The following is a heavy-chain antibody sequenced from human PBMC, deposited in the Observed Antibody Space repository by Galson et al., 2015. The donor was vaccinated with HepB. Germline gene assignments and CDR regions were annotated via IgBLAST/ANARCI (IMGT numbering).Heavy chain of an antibody. J-gene: IGHJ5*02. V-gene: IGHV3-33*01. CDR1: GFSFRSYG. Sequence: SLRLSCAASGFSFRSYGMHWVRHAPGKGLEWVAMVGVDGAEKYYTDSVRGRFTISRDNSENTVSLQLNSLRGDDTAVYYCARGGWGLGMRSTPWSWLDPWGQGTLVTVSS. D-gene: IGHD2/OR15-2a*01. CDR3: ARGGWGLGMRSTPWSWLDP. CDR2: VGVDGAEK.